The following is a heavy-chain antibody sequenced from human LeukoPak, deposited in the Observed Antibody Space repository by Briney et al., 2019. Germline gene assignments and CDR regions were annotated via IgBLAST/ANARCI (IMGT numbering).Heavy chain of an antibody. CDR3: AKGGYYDSSGYPFDY. D-gene: IGHD3-22*01. Sequence: GGSLRLSCAASGFTFSSYAMSWVRQAPGKGLEWVSAISGSGGSTYYADSVKGRFTISRDNSKNTLYLQMNSLRAEDTAVYYCAKGGYYDSSGYPFDYWGQGTLVIVSS. CDR2: ISGSGGST. V-gene: IGHV3-23*01. CDR1: GFTFSSYA. J-gene: IGHJ4*02.